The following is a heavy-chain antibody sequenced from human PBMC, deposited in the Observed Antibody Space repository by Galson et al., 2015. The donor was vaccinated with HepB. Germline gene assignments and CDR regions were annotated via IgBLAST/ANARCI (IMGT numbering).Heavy chain of an antibody. V-gene: IGHV1-8*01. CDR1: GYTFNTYD. J-gene: IGHJ3*02. CDR2: MNPNSGNT. D-gene: IGHD5-18*01. CDR3: VREPNYRHGFEAFNI. Sequence: SVKVSCKASGYTFNTYDINWVRQATGQGLEWMGWMNPNSGNTGYAPKFQGRVTMTRDTSITTAYMELSSLRSDDTAVYYCVREPNYRHGFEAFNIWGQGTMVTVSS.